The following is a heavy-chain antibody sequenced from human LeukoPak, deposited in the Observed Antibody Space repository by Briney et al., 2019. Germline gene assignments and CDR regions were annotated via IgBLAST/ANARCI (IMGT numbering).Heavy chain of an antibody. CDR3: ARDLSPYYYDSSGYHGDFDY. CDR1: GGTFSSYA. D-gene: IGHD3-22*01. CDR2: IIPILGIA. V-gene: IGHV1-69*04. J-gene: IGHJ4*02. Sequence: SVKVSCKASGGTFSSYAISWVRQAPGQGLEWMGRIIPILGIANYAQKFQGRVTITADKSTSTGYMELSSLRSEDTAVYYCARDLSPYYYDSSGYHGDFDYWGQGTLVTVSS.